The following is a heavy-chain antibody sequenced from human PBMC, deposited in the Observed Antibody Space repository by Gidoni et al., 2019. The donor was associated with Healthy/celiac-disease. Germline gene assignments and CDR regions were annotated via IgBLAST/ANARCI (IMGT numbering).Heavy chain of an antibody. J-gene: IGHJ4*02. V-gene: IGHV3-23*01. Sequence: EVQLLESGGGLVQPGGSLRLSCAASGFTFSSYAMSWVRQAPGKGLGWVAAISGSGGSTYYADSVKGRFTISRDNSKDKLYLQMNSLRAEDTAVYYCAKVPVLRFLEWLSSEYFDYWGQGTLVTVSS. CDR1: GFTFSSYA. CDR3: AKVPVLRFLEWLSSEYFDY. CDR2: ISGSGGST. D-gene: IGHD3-3*01.